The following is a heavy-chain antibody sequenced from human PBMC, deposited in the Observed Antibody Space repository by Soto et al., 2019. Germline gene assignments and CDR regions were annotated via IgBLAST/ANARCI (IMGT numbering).Heavy chain of an antibody. D-gene: IGHD3-10*01. Sequence: SETLSLSCTVSGGSISSDYWSWIRQPPGKGLELIGYIYYSGSTNYNPSLKSRVTISVDTSKYQFSLKLSSVTAEDTAVYYCARGRVVSLWFGESRDWFDPWGQGTLDTVSS. J-gene: IGHJ5*02. CDR2: IYYSGST. V-gene: IGHV4-59*01. CDR3: ARGRVVSLWFGESRDWFDP. CDR1: GGSISSDY.